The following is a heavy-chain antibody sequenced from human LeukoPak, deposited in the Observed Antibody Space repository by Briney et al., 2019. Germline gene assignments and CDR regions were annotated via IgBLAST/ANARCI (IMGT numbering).Heavy chain of an antibody. V-gene: IGHV3-43D*04. CDR3: AKDKEYSGFGPILSGYYYGMDV. D-gene: IGHD5-12*01. Sequence: GGSLRLSCAASGFTFDDYAMHWVRQAPGKGLEWVSLISWDGGSTYYADSVKGRFTISRDNSRHTLYLQMNSLGAEDTALYYCAKDKEYSGFGPILSGYYYGMDVWSKGTTVTVSS. CDR1: GFTFDDYA. J-gene: IGHJ6*04. CDR2: ISWDGGST.